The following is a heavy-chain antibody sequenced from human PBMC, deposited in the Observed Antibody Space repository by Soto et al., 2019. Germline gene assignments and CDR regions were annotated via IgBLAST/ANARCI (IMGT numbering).Heavy chain of an antibody. Sequence: QVQLVESGGGVVQPGRSLRRSCAASGFTFRNYAMHWVRQAPGKGLQWVALISYDERNTYYEDFVKGRFTISRDNSKSTLYLQMNGLRPEDTAVYFCAILSISVPGDPFDIWGQGTMVTVSS. CDR1: GFTFRNYA. CDR2: ISYDERNT. CDR3: AILSISVPGDPFDI. D-gene: IGHD6-19*01. V-gene: IGHV3-30*04. J-gene: IGHJ3*02.